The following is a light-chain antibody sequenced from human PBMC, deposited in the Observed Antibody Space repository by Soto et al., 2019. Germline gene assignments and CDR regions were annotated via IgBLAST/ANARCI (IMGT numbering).Light chain of an antibody. CDR2: EVT. CDR3: GSYTDSITYV. Sequence: QSALTQPASVSGSLGQSITISCTGTTSDVGGYNYVSWYQQHPGKAPILMIYEVTNRPSGVPNRFSGSKSGNTASLTISGLQVEDEAEYYCGSYTDSITYVFGTGTKLTVL. V-gene: IGLV2-14*01. CDR1: TSDVGGYNY. J-gene: IGLJ1*01.